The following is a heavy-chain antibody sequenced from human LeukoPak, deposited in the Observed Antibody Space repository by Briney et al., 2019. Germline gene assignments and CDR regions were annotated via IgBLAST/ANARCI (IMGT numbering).Heavy chain of an antibody. Sequence: GGSLRLSCAASGFTFSNTWMNWVRQAPGKGLEWVSSIVGSSSTYYADSLKGRFTISRDNAKNSLYLQMNSLRAEDTAVYYCARIGAGSSRDYWGQGTLVTVSS. CDR1: GFTFSNTW. V-gene: IGHV3-69-1*01. CDR3: ARIGAGSSRDY. D-gene: IGHD6-13*01. CDR2: IVGSSST. J-gene: IGHJ4*02.